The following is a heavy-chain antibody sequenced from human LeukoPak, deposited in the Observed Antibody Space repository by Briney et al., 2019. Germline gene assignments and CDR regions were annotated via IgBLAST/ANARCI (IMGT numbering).Heavy chain of an antibody. CDR3: ARDVSALGPFDY. CDR1: GFTFSSSA. V-gene: IGHV3-30-3*01. CDR2: ISYDGSNT. J-gene: IGHJ4*02. Sequence: GGSLRLSCAASGFTFSSSAMHWVRQAPGKGLEWVAVISYDGSNTYYADSVKGRFTISRDNSKNTLYLQMNSLRAEDTAVYHCARDVSALGPFDYWGQGTLVTVSS. D-gene: IGHD7-27*01.